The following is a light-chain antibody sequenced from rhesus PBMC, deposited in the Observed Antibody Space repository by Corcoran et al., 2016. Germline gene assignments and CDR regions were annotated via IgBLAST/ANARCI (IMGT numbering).Light chain of an antibody. CDR3: QQHDNSPYS. J-gene: IGKJ2*01. CDR1: QGISNW. CDR2: RAT. V-gene: IGKV1-69*01. Sequence: DIQMTQSPSSLSASVGDRVTITCRASQGISNWLAWYQQKPRKAPKLLIYRATNLETGVPSRFSGSGSGTDFTPTSSILQPEDIATYHFQQHDNSPYSFGQGTKVEIK.